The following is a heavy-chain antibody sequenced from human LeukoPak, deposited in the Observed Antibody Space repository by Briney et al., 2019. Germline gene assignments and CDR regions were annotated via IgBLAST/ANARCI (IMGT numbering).Heavy chain of an antibody. CDR1: GYTFTSYG. Sequence: AASVKVSCKASGYTFTSYGISWVRQAPGQGLEWMGRISAYNGNTNYAQKLQGRVTMTTDTSTSTAYMELRSLRSDDTAVYYCARVAPLIAVAGDHSYWGQGTLVTVSS. CDR3: ARVAPLIAVAGDHSY. CDR2: ISAYNGNT. J-gene: IGHJ4*02. V-gene: IGHV1-18*01. D-gene: IGHD6-19*01.